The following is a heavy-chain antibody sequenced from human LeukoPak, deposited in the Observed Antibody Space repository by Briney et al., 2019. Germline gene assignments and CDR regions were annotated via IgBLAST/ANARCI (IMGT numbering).Heavy chain of an antibody. CDR2: IFDTENT. Sequence: SETLSLTCIVSGGSISSGGYYWSWIRQSPGKGLEWIGYIFDTENTYYNPPLKSRLTISIDRSKNQFSLKLTSVTAADTALYYCARSYCSGARCHSHVFDIWGQGTMVTVSS. CDR1: GGSISSGGYY. V-gene: IGHV4-30-2*06. D-gene: IGHD2-15*01. CDR3: ARSYCSGARCHSHVFDI. J-gene: IGHJ3*02.